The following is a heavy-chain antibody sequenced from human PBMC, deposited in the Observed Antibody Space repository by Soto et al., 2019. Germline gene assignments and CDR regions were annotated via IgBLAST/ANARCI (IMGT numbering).Heavy chain of an antibody. Sequence: ASVKVSCKASGYTFTSYYMHWVRQAPGQGLEWMGIINPSGGSTSYAQKFQGRVTMTRDTSTSTVYMELSSLRSEDTAVYYCARDTQLGRYFDWLSPYFAIWGQGTMVTVS. V-gene: IGHV1-46*01. CDR3: ARDTQLGRYFDWLSPYFAI. D-gene: IGHD3-9*01. J-gene: IGHJ3*02. CDR1: GYTFTSYY. CDR2: INPSGGST.